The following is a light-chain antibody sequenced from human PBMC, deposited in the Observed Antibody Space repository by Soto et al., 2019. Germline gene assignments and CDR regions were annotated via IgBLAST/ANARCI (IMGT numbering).Light chain of an antibody. J-gene: IGKJ1*01. CDR2: TAS. CDR1: QSINVW. V-gene: IGKV1-5*03. Sequence: DIQMAQSPSTLSASVGDRVTISCRASQSINVWLAWYQQKPGKAPKLLIHTASTLEAGVPSRFSGSGSGTEFTLTISSLQPDDVATYYCQQYSADWTFGQGTKVEI. CDR3: QQYSADWT.